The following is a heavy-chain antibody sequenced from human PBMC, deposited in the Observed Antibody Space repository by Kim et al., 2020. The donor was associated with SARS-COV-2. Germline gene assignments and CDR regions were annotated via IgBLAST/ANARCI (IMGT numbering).Heavy chain of an antibody. Sequence: ASVKVSCKASGYTFTSYDINWVRQATGQGLEWMGWMNPNSGNTGYAQKFQGRVTMTRNTSISTAYMELSSLRSEDTAVYYCARARRSITMIVVVIAKNYYFDYWGQGTLVTVSS. CDR2: MNPNSGNT. CDR3: ARARRSITMIVVVIAKNYYFDY. V-gene: IGHV1-8*01. CDR1: GYTFTSYD. D-gene: IGHD3-22*01. J-gene: IGHJ4*02.